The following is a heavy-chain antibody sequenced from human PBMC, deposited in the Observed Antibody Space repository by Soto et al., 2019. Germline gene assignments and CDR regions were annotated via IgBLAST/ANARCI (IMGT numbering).Heavy chain of an antibody. CDR2: IIPILGIA. Sequence: QVQLVQSGAEVKKPGSSVKVSCKASGGTFSSYTISWVRQAPGQGLEWMGRIIPILGIANYAQKFQGRVTITADKSTSTAYMELSSLRSEDTAVSYCASEWFPNRGYFDYWGQGTLVTVSS. V-gene: IGHV1-69*02. D-gene: IGHD3-3*01. CDR3: ASEWFPNRGYFDY. J-gene: IGHJ4*02. CDR1: GGTFSSYT.